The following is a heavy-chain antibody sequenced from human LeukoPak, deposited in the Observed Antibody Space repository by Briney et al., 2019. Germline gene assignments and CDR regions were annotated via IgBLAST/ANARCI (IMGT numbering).Heavy chain of an antibody. Sequence: SETLSLTCTVSGVSISSYYWSWIRQPPGKGLEWIGYIYYSGSTNYNPSLKSRVTISVDTSKNQFSLKLSSVTAADTAVYYCARNRFLNPYGDYPVTDPSFDPWGQGTLVTVSS. CDR3: ARNRFLNPYGDYPVTDPSFDP. D-gene: IGHD4-17*01. CDR2: IYYSGST. J-gene: IGHJ5*02. V-gene: IGHV4-59*01. CDR1: GVSISSYY.